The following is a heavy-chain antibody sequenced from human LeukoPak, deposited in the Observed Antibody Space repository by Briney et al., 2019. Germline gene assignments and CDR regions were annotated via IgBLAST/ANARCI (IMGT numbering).Heavy chain of an antibody. Sequence: GDSLNIPCKAPGYISTSYWIGGLRQLPGKGLECMRIIYPVDAATTYSPSFQGHVTTSAATSITPSYLQWSTMKASATAIYYRARHGSMTGKVKYFDYWGQGILVTVSS. D-gene: IGHD1-20*01. J-gene: IGHJ4*02. V-gene: IGHV5-51*01. CDR2: IYPVDAAT. CDR3: ARHGSMTGKVKYFDY. CDR1: GYISTSYW.